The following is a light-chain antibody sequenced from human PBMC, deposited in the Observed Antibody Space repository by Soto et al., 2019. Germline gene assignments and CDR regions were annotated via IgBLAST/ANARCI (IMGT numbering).Light chain of an antibody. CDR3: GTWCSSLRDAVV. J-gene: IGLJ2*01. CDR1: SSNIGRNY. Sequence: QSVLTQPPSVSAAPGQKVTISCSGTSSNIGRNYVAWYQQLPGTAPKLLIYDNDKRPSGIPDRFSGSKSGTSATLGITGLLPAGDEAYYYGTWCSSLRDAVVFGEGTKVTVL. V-gene: IGLV1-51*01. CDR2: DND.